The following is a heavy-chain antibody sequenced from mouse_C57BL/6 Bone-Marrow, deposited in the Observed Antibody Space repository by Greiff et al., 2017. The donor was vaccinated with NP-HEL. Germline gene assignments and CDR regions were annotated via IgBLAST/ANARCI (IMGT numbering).Heavy chain of an antibody. J-gene: IGHJ4*01. CDR3: ARRATVVATPYAMDY. D-gene: IGHD1-1*01. Sequence: VQLQQSGPELVKPGASVKISCKASGYTFTDYYMNWVKQSHGKSLEWIGDINPNNGGTSYNQKFKGKATLTVDKSSSTACMELRSLTSEDSAVYYCARRATVVATPYAMDYWGQGTSVTVSS. V-gene: IGHV1-26*01. CDR1: GYTFTDYY. CDR2: INPNNGGT.